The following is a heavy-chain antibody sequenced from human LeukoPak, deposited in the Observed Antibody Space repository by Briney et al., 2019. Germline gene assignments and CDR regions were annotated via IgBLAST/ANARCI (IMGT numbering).Heavy chain of an antibody. CDR1: GGSISSYY. J-gene: IGHJ4*02. CDR3: AKGVITFGGVIPYPDY. D-gene: IGHD3-16*02. V-gene: IGHV4-59*01. CDR2: IYYSGST. Sequence: PSETLSLTCTVSGGSISSYYWSWIRQPPGKGLEWIGYIYYSGSTNYNPSLKSRVTISVDTSKNQFSLKLSSVTAADTAVYYCAKGVITFGGVIPYPDYWGQGTLVTISS.